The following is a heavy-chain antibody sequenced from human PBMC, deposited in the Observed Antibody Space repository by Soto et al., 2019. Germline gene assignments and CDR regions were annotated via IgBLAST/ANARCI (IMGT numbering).Heavy chain of an antibody. CDR2: IFSSGST. Sequence: SETLSLSCTVSGGSISDYSWVWIRQPAGKGLEWIGRIFSSGSTNYNPSPKGRITMSLDTSKNQFSLKLNSATATDTAVYFCARDQLVVVTADKWFDLPGPGILGTGSS. V-gene: IGHV4-4*07. CDR1: GGSISDYS. J-gene: IGHJ5*02. CDR3: ARDQLVVVTADKWFDL. D-gene: IGHD2-21*02.